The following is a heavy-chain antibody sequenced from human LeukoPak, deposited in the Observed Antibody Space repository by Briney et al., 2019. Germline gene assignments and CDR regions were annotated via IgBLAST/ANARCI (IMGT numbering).Heavy chain of an antibody. CDR1: GGSISSYY. Sequence: SETLSLTCTVSGGSISSYYWSWIRQPPGKGLEWIGYIYYSGSTNYNPSLKSRVTISVDTSKNQFPLKLGSVTAADTAVYYCARDRYYYDSSGYGRAFDIWGQGTMVTVSS. CDR3: ARDRYYYDSSGYGRAFDI. CDR2: IYYSGST. D-gene: IGHD3-22*01. V-gene: IGHV4-59*01. J-gene: IGHJ3*02.